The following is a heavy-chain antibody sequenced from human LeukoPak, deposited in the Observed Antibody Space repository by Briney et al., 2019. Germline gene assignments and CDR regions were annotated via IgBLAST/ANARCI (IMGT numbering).Heavy chain of an antibody. Sequence: PGGSLRLSCAASGFTFSSYGMHWVRQAPGKGLEWVAVISYDGSNKYYADSVKGRFTISRDNSKNTLYPQMNSLRAEDTALYYCARDLHYYVAMDVWGQGTTVTVSS. D-gene: IGHD3-10*02. CDR2: ISYDGSNK. V-gene: IGHV3-30*03. CDR1: GFTFSSYG. J-gene: IGHJ6*02. CDR3: ARDLHYYVAMDV.